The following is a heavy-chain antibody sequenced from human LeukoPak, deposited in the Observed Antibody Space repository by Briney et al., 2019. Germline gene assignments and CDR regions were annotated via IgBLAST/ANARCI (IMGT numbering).Heavy chain of an antibody. CDR2: ISSSSSYI. CDR1: GFTFSSYS. Sequence: GGSLRLSCAASGFTFSSYSMNWVRQAPGKGLEWVSSISSSSSYIYYADSVKGRFTISRDNAKNSLYLQMNSLRAEDTAVYYCARDGDYYDSRGDAFDIWGQGAMVTVAS. V-gene: IGHV3-21*01. D-gene: IGHD3-22*01. CDR3: ARDGDYYDSRGDAFDI. J-gene: IGHJ3*02.